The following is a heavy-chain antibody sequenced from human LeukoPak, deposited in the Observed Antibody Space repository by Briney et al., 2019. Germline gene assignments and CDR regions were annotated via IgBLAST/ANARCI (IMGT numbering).Heavy chain of an antibody. D-gene: IGHD6-13*01. V-gene: IGHV1-46*01. CDR1: GYTFTIYY. CDR2: INPSGGST. J-gene: IGHJ4*02. CDR3: ARDFREQLSTTYYFDY. Sequence: ASVTVSFTASGYTFTIYYMHWVRQAPGQGLEWMGIINPSGGSTNYAQKFQGRVTMTRDTSTSTVYMELSSLRSEDTAVYYCARDFREQLSTTYYFDYWGQGTLVTVSS.